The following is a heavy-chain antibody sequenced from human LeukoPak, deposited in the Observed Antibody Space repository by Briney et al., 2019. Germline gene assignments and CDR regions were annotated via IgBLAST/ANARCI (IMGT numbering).Heavy chain of an antibody. D-gene: IGHD1-26*01. CDR2: IYYSGST. Sequence: SETLSLTRTVSGGSISSYYWSWIRQPPGKGLEWIGYIYYSGSTNYNPSLKSRVTISVDTSKNQFSLKLSSVTAADTAVYYCARDPLGATDYWGQGTLVTVSS. J-gene: IGHJ4*02. CDR3: ARDPLGATDY. V-gene: IGHV4-59*01. CDR1: GGSISSYY.